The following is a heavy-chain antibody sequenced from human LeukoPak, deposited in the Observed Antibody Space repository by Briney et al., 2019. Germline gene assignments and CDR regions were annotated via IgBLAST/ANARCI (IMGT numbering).Heavy chain of an antibody. J-gene: IGHJ6*03. Sequence: EASGKVSCKASGYTFTGYYMHWVRQAPGQGLEWMGWINPNSGGTNYAQKFQGRVTMTRDTSISTAYMELSRLRSDDTAVYYCARYGDYGGSMDVWGKGTTVTVSS. CDR2: INPNSGGT. V-gene: IGHV1-2*02. CDR3: ARYGDYGGSMDV. CDR1: GYTFTGYY. D-gene: IGHD4-17*01.